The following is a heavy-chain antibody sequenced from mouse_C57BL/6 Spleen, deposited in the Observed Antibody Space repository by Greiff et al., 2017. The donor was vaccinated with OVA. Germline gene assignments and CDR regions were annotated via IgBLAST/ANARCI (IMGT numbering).Heavy chain of an antibody. J-gene: IGHJ2*01. CDR2: INPSNGGT. CDR1: GYTFTSYW. V-gene: IGHV1-53*01. D-gene: IGHD2-12*01. Sequence: VQLQQPGTELVKPGASVKLSCKASGYTFTSYWMHWVKQRPGQGLEWIGNINPSNGGTNYNEKFKSKATLTVDKSSSTAYMQLRSLTSEDSAVYYCARGVSSNTTRGDYCDYWGQGTTLTVSS. CDR3: ARGVSSNTTRGDYCDY.